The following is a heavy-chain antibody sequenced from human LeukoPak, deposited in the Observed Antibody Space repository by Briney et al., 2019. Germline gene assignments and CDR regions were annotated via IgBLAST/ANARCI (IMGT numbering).Heavy chain of an antibody. CDR2: IIPIFGTA. Sequence: ASVKVSCKASGGTFSSYAISWVRQAPGQGLEWMGGIIPIFGTANYAQKFQGRVTITADKSTSTAYMELSSLRSEDTAVYYCARDGRGYGDPVDYWGQGTLVTVSS. V-gene: IGHV1-69*06. J-gene: IGHJ4*02. CDR3: ARDGRGYGDPVDY. CDR1: GGTFSSYA. D-gene: IGHD4-17*01.